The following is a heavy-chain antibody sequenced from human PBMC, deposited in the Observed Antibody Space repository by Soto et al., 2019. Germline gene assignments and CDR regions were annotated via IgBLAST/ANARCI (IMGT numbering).Heavy chain of an antibody. V-gene: IGHV3-15*01. D-gene: IGHD3-3*01. J-gene: IGHJ6*03. CDR2: IKSKTDGGTT. CDR1: GFTFSNAW. CDR3: TTGSYDFWSGYRDPYYYYYMDV. Sequence: PGGSLRLSCAASGFTFSNAWMSWVRQAPGKGLEWVGRIKSKTDGGTTDYAAPVKGRFTISRDDSKNTLYLQMNSLKTEDTAVYYCTTGSYDFWSGYRDPYYYYYMDVWGKGTTVTVSS.